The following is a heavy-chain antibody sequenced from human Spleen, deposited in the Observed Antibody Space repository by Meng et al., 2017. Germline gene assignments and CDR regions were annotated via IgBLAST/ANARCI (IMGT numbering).Heavy chain of an antibody. CDR1: GFTFSRYW. V-gene: IGHV3-74*01. CDR3: SKDYTGSDDY. Sequence: EVQLVESGGRLVQPGGSLRLSCAASGFTFSRYWMHWVRQGPGQGLVWVSRINPDGSSTSYADSVKGRFTISRDNAKNTLYLQMTSLRAEDTAVYYCSKDYTGSDDYWGQGTLVTVSS. CDR2: INPDGSST. J-gene: IGHJ4*02. D-gene: IGHD5-12*01.